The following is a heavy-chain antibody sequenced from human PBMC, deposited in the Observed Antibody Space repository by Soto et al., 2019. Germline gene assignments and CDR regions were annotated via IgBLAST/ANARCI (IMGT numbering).Heavy chain of an antibody. Sequence: EVQLLESGGGLVQPGGSLRLSCAASGFTFGSYAMSWVRQAPGKGLEWVSGISGSGGSTYYPDSVKGRFTISRDNSTSTLYLQMSSLRADDTAVYYCAKDPGAEGRPYYFGSWGQGTVVTVSA. CDR3: AKDPGAEGRPYYFGS. J-gene: IGHJ4*02. D-gene: IGHD1-26*01. CDR2: ISGSGGST. CDR1: GFTFGSYA. V-gene: IGHV3-23*01.